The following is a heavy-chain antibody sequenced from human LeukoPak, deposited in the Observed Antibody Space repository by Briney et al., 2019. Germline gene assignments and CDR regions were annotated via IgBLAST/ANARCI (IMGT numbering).Heavy chain of an antibody. CDR1: GYTFTGYY. V-gene: IGHV1-8*02. D-gene: IGHD2-15*01. CDR2: MNPNSGNT. Sequence: GASVKVSCKASGYTFTGYYMNWVRQATGQGLEWMGWMNPNSGNTGYAQKFQGRVTMTRNTSISTAYMELSSLRSEDTAVYYCARAVRRDSGGWRLDYWGQGTLVTVSS. CDR3: ARAVRRDSGGWRLDY. J-gene: IGHJ4*02.